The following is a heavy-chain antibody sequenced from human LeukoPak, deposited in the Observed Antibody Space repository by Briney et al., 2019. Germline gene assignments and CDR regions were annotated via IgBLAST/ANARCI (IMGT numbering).Heavy chain of an antibody. CDR1: GGSISSYY. Sequence: SETLSLTCTVSGGSISSYYWSWIRQPPGKGLEWIGYIYYSGSTNYNPSLKSRVTISVDTSKNQFSLKLISVTAADTAVYYCASAWEATSTYYYGMDVWGQGTTVTVSS. CDR3: ASAWEATSTYYYGMDV. D-gene: IGHD5-24*01. J-gene: IGHJ6*02. CDR2: IYYSGST. V-gene: IGHV4-59*01.